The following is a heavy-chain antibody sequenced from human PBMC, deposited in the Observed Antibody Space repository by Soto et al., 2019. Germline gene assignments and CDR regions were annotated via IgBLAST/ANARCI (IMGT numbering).Heavy chain of an antibody. D-gene: IGHD3-16*02. Sequence: QLQLQESGPGLVTPSETLSLTCTVSGGSISSSSYYWGWIRQPPGKGLEWIGSIYYSGRTYYNPSLKSRVTISVDTSKNQFSLKLSSVTAADTAVYYCARQARGITFGGVIVTQFDYWGQGTLVTVSS. CDR2: IYYSGRT. CDR1: GGSISSSSYY. J-gene: IGHJ4*02. V-gene: IGHV4-39*01. CDR3: ARQARGITFGGVIVTQFDY.